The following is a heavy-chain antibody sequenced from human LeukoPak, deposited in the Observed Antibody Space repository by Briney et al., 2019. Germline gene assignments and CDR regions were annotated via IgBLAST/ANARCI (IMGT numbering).Heavy chain of an antibody. J-gene: IGHJ4*02. CDR3: TRVGYIDEGIDY. V-gene: IGHV3-7*04. D-gene: IGHD5-24*01. CDR1: GFDFSHYG. CDR2: IKQDGSKK. Sequence: GGSLRLSCAASGFDFSHYGMSWVRQSPGKGLEWVANIKQDGSKKSYVDSVKGRFTISRDNAKNSLYLQMNSLRAEDTAIYYCTRVGYIDEGIDYWGQGTLVTVSS.